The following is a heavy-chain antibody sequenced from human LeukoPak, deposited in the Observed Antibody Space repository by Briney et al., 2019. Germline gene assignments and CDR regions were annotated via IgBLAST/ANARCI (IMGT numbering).Heavy chain of an antibody. CDR3: VRRTAVYYFDY. J-gene: IGHJ4*02. CDR1: GGSISSGGYY. CDR2: IYHSGTT. Sequence: SETLSLTCTVSGGSISSGGYYWSWIRQHPGKGLEWIGEIYHSGTTNYGPSLKSRVTMSVDKSSNQFSLNLSSVTAADTAVYYCVRRTAVYYFDYWGRGTPVTVSS. D-gene: IGHD2-21*02. V-gene: IGHV4-31*09.